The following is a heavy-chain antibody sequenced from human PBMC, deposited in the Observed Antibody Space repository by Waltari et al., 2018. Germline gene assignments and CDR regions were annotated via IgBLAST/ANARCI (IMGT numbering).Heavy chain of an antibody. CDR2: ISGSGGST. CDR1: GFTFSSYA. J-gene: IGHJ4*02. D-gene: IGHD6-19*01. V-gene: IGHV3-23*01. Sequence: EVQLLESGGGLVQPGGSLRLSCAASGFTFSSYAMSWVRQAPGKGLEWVSAISGSGGSTYYADSVKGRFTISRDNSKNTLYLQMNSLRAEDTAVYYCAKVDFSLGISVAGYFDYWGQGTLVTVSS. CDR3: AKVDFSLGISVAGYFDY.